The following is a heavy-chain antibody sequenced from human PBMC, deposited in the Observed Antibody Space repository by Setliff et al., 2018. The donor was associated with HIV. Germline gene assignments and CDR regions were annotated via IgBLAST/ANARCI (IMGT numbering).Heavy chain of an antibody. CDR3: TRDKEDYGDYIWFFQH. Sequence: SETLSLTCSVSGGSISSYYWSWIRQPPGKGLEWIGDIYYSGMTNYNPSLQSRVTISLDTSKNQFSLKVNSVTAADTAVYYCTRDKEDYGDYIWFFQHWGQGTLVTVSS. V-gene: IGHV4-59*01. CDR1: GGSISSYY. CDR2: IYYSGMT. D-gene: IGHD4-17*01. J-gene: IGHJ1*01.